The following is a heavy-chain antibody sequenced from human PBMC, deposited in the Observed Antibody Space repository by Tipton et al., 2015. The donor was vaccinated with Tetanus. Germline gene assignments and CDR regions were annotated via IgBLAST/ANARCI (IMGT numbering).Heavy chain of an antibody. CDR2: ISSSGGTT. Sequence: SLRLSCAASGFTFRSYAMSWVRQAPGKGLEWVSAISSSGGTTYDADSVKGRFTISRDNSKNTVFLQMNSLRADDTAVYFCAKRGQQWVVSSYFDSWGQGTRVAVSS. J-gene: IGHJ4*02. V-gene: IGHV3-23*01. D-gene: IGHD6-19*01. CDR1: GFTFRSYA. CDR3: AKRGQQWVVSSYFDS.